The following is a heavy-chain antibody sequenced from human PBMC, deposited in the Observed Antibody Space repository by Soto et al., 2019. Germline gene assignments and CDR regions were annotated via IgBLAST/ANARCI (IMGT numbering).Heavy chain of an antibody. D-gene: IGHD3-10*01. J-gene: IGHJ6*03. Sequence: AGGSLRLSCAASGFTFSSYDMHWVRQAPGRGLEWVSVIGTAGDTSYRGSVKGRFTISREKANNSLYLQMNSLLAGDTAVYYCARGFGSLYYMDVWGKGTTVTVSS. V-gene: IGHV3-13*01. CDR2: IGTAGDT. CDR3: ARGFGSLYYMDV. CDR1: GFTFSSYD.